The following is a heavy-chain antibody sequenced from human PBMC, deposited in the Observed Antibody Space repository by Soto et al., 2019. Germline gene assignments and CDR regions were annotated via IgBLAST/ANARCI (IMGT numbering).Heavy chain of an antibody. CDR3: AKDLHWYGMDV. D-gene: IGHD1-1*01. CDR2: TSPVIVNT. Sequence: GGSLRLSCVASGFNFRGYYMAWVRQAPGKGPEWVSGTSPVIVNTQSADSVKGRFTISRDNSKNTLFLQMDSLRAEDTAVYYCAKDLHWYGMDVWGQGTTVTVSS. CDR1: GFNFRGYY. V-gene: IGHV3-23*01. J-gene: IGHJ6*02.